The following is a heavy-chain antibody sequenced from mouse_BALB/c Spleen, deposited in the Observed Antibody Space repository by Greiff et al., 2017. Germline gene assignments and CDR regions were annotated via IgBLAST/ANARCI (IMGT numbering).Heavy chain of an antibody. CDR1: GFSLTGYG. CDR3: ARERGTTIFDY. CDR2: IWGDGST. J-gene: IGHJ2*01. V-gene: IGHV2-6-7*01. Sequence: QVQLKESGPGLVAPSQSLSITCTVSGFSLTGYGVNWVRQPPGKGLEWLGMIWGDGSTDYNSALKSRLSISKDNSKSQVFLKMNSLQTDDTARYYCARERGTTIFDYWGQGTTLTVSS. D-gene: IGHD1-1*01.